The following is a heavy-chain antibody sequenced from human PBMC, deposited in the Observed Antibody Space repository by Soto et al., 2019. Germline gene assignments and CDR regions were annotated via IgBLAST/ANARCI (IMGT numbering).Heavy chain of an antibody. D-gene: IGHD3-22*01. CDR2: ISGSGGST. J-gene: IGHJ4*02. CDR3: AKDWSRANYHDSSVYYFDY. Sequence: LRLSCAASGFTFSSYAMSWVRQAPGKGLEWVSAISGSGGSTYYADSVKGRFTISRDNSKNTLYLQMNSLRAEDTAVYYCAKDWSRANYHDSSVYYFDYWGQGTLVTVS. CDR1: GFTFSSYA. V-gene: IGHV3-23*01.